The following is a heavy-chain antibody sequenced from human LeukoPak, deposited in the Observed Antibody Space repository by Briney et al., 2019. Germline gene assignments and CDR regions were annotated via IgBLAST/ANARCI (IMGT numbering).Heavy chain of an antibody. Sequence: PGGSLRLSCAASEFTFSSYAMNWVRQAPGMGLEWVSAISGGGGSTYYADSVKGRFTISRDNSKNTLYLQMNSLRAEDTAVYYCAKGPYGDYVAYWFDPWGQGTLVTVSS. CDR2: ISGGGGST. V-gene: IGHV3-23*01. CDR3: AKGPYGDYVAYWFDP. J-gene: IGHJ5*02. CDR1: EFTFSSYA. D-gene: IGHD4-17*01.